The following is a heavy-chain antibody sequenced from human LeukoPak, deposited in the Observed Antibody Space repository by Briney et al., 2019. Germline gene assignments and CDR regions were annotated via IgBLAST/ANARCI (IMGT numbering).Heavy chain of an antibody. CDR1: GGSISNYY. D-gene: IGHD4/OR15-4a*01. Sequence: SETLSLTRTVSGGSISNYYWSWIRQTAGKGLEWIGLISTSGSPNYNPSLKSRVTMSVDTSKDQFSLKLSSVTAADTAVYYCARDLTTPPYNWFDPWGQGTLVTVSS. J-gene: IGHJ5*02. V-gene: IGHV4-4*07. CDR3: ARDLTTPPYNWFDP. CDR2: ISTSGSP.